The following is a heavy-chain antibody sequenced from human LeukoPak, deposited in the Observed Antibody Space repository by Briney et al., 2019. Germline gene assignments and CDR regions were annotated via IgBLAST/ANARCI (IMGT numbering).Heavy chain of an antibody. CDR1: GYTFTGYY. CDR3: AREGRPGLFRGWFDP. J-gene: IGHJ5*02. V-gene: IGHV1-2*02. Sequence: ASVKVSCKASGYTFTGYYMHWVRQAPGQGLEWMGWINPNSGGTNYAQKFQGRVTMTRDTSISTAYMELSRLRSDDTAVYYCAREGRPGLFRGWFDPWGQGTLVTVSS. CDR2: INPNSGGT. D-gene: IGHD3-22*01.